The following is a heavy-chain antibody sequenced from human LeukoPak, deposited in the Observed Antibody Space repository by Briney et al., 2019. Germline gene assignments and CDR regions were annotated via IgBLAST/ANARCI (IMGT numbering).Heavy chain of an antibody. Sequence: GASVKVSCKASGGTFSSYTITWVRQAPGQGLEWMGGIIPIFGTANYAQKFQGRVTITADESASTAYMELSSLRSEDTAVYYCARVNCGGDCYSDRGAFDIWAKGQWSPSLQ. CDR1: GGTFSSYT. CDR2: IIPIFGTA. V-gene: IGHV1-69*13. D-gene: IGHD2-21*02. J-gene: IGHJ3*02. CDR3: ARVNCGGDCYSDRGAFDI.